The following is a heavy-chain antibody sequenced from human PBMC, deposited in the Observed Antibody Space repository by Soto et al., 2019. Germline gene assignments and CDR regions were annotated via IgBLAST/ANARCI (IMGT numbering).Heavy chain of an antibody. V-gene: IGHV4-39*01. CDR1: GGSISSSSYY. J-gene: IGHJ5*02. CDR3: ARRANRNWFDP. CDR2: IYYSGST. Sequence: SETLSLTCTVSGGSISSSSYYWGWIRRPPGKGLEWIGSIYYSGSTYYNPSLKSRVTISVDTSKNQFSLKLSSVTAADTAVYYCARRANRNWFDPWGQGTLVTVSS.